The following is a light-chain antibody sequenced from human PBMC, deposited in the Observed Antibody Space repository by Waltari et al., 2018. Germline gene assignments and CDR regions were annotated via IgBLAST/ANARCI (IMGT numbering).Light chain of an antibody. CDR1: QSISSN. Sequence: EIVMTQSPATLSVSPGERVTLSCRASQSISSNLAWYQQKPGQAPRLLIYAASTRATGIPVRFSGSGSGTDFTLTISSLQSEDFAVYYCQQYNNWPPSITFGQGTRLEIK. CDR2: AAS. J-gene: IGKJ5*01. CDR3: QQYNNWPPSIT. V-gene: IGKV3-15*01.